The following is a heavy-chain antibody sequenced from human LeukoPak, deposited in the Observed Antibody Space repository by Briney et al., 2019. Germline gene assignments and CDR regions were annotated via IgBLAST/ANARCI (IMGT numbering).Heavy chain of an antibody. Sequence: GGSLRLSCAASGFPLNNYAMSWVRQAPGKGLEWVSAISDSGGSTYYADSVKGRFTISRDKSKNTLYLQMNSLRAEDTAVYYCARDLAGTTSFDYWGQGTLVTVSS. CDR1: GFPLNNYA. CDR3: ARDLAGTTSFDY. V-gene: IGHV3-23*01. J-gene: IGHJ4*02. CDR2: ISDSGGST. D-gene: IGHD1/OR15-1a*01.